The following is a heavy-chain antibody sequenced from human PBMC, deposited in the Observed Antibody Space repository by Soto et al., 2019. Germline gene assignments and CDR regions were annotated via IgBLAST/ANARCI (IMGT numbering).Heavy chain of an antibody. V-gene: IGHV1-69*13. CDR2: IIPIFGTA. Sequence: SVKVSCKASGGTFSSYAISWVRQAPGQGLEWMGGIIPIFGTANYAQKFQGRVTITADESTSTAYMELSSLRSEDTAVYYCASRASYYGFFDYWGQGTLVTVSS. CDR3: ASRASYYGFFDY. D-gene: IGHD3-10*01. CDR1: GGTFSSYA. J-gene: IGHJ4*02.